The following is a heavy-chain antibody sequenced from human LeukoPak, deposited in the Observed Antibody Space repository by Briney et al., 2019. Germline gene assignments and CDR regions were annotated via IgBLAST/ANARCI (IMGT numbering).Heavy chain of an antibody. V-gene: IGHV4-4*02. CDR1: GGSIDITNY. J-gene: IGHJ4*02. D-gene: IGHD3-22*01. CDR3: TREDRPFCPFAY. Sequence: SETLSLTCGVSGGSIDITNYWSWVRQAPGKWLEWIGEISHDGTTNYNPSLRSRVAMSLDRANNQFSLSLTSVTAADTAVYYCTREDRPFCPFAYWGQGVLVTVSS. CDR2: ISHDGTT.